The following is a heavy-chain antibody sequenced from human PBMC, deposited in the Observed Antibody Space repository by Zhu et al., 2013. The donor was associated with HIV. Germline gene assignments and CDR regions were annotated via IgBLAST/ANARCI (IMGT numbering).Heavy chain of an antibody. Sequence: QVQLQESGPGLVKPSETLSLTCTVSGGSISSYYWSWIRQSPGKGLEWIGYIYYSGSTNYNPSLKSRVTISVDTSNNQFSLKLRSVTAADTAVYYCAREISVYGDYVRHFDYWGQGTLVTVSS. CDR1: GGSISSYY. CDR2: IYYSGST. V-gene: IGHV4-59*12. D-gene: IGHD4-17*01. J-gene: IGHJ4*02. CDR3: AREISVYGDYVRHFDY.